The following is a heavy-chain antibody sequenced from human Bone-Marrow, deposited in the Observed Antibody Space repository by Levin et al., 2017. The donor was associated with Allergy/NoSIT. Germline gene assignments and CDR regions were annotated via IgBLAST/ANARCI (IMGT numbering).Heavy chain of an antibody. CDR3: GRDVGP. CDR1: GFDVSRNY. Sequence: GESLKISCAASGFDVSRNYVKWVRQAPGKGLEWVSLVYSGGDTHYADSVKGRFTVSRDNSKNTMYLQMNNLRVEDTAIYYCGRDVGPWGQGTLVTVSS. J-gene: IGHJ5*02. D-gene: IGHD1-26*01. V-gene: IGHV3-66*01. CDR2: VYSGGDT.